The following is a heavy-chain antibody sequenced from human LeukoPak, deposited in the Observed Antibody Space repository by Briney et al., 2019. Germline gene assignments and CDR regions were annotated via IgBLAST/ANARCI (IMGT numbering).Heavy chain of an antibody. V-gene: IGHV3-9*01. CDR3: AKDVGDGYNAYVDY. D-gene: IGHD5-24*01. J-gene: IGHJ4*02. CDR1: GFTFDDYA. Sequence: GRSLRLSCAASGFTFDDYAMHWVRQAPGKGLEWVSGISWNSGSIGYADSVKGRFTISRDNAKNSLYLQMNSLRAEDTAVYYCAKDVGDGYNAYVDYWGQGTLVTVSS. CDR2: ISWNSGSI.